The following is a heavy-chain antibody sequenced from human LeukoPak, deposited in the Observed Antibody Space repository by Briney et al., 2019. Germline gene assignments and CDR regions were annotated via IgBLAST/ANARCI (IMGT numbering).Heavy chain of an antibody. CDR1: TYTFASDG. CDR2: ISAYNGNT. Sequence: ASGKLSRNPATYTFASDGISWVRQAPGQGLEWMGWISAYNGNTNYAQKLQGRVTMTTDTSTSTAYMELRSLRSDDTAVYYCATLPYYDILTGETGTDYWGQGTLVTVSS. CDR3: ATLPYYDILTGETGTDY. D-gene: IGHD3-9*01. V-gene: IGHV1-18*01. J-gene: IGHJ4*02.